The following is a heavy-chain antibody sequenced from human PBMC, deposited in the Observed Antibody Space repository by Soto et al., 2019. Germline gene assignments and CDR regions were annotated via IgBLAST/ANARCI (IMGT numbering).Heavy chain of an antibody. CDR1: SGSISSSNW. J-gene: IGHJ4*02. CDR2: IYHSGST. CDR3: ASFSGTFDY. Sequence: SETLSLTCAVSSGSISSSNWWSWVRQPPGKGLEWIGEIYHSGSTNYNPYLKSRVTISVDKSKNQFTLKLSFVTAADTAVYYCASFSGTFDYWGQGTLVTVSS. D-gene: IGHD3-10*01. V-gene: IGHV4-4*02.